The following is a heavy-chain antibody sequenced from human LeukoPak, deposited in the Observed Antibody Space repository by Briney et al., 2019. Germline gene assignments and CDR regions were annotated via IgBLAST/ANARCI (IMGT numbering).Heavy chain of an antibody. CDR1: GDSITNHS. D-gene: IGHD3-10*01. Sequence: PSETLSLTCTVSGDSITNHSWSWIRQSPGKGLEWIGYIYSSGSTNYNPSLKSRVTISVDTSKNQFSLKLTSVTAADTAVYYCARLGSYYYYGMDVWGQGTTVTVSS. CDR2: IYSSGST. V-gene: IGHV4-59*11. J-gene: IGHJ6*02. CDR3: ARLGSYYYYGMDV.